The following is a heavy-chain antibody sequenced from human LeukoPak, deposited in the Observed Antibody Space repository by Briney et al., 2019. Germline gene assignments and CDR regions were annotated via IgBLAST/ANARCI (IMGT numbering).Heavy chain of an antibody. V-gene: IGHV3-53*01. CDR1: GFTVSSNY. CDR2: IYSGGST. Sequence: PGGSLRLSCAASGFTVSSNYMSWVRQAPGKGLEWVSVIYSGGSTYYADSVKGRFTISRDNSKNTLYLQMNSPRAEDTAVYYCADSSRGAWYFDLWGRGTLVTVSS. CDR3: ADSSRGAWYFDL. J-gene: IGHJ2*01. D-gene: IGHD3-22*01.